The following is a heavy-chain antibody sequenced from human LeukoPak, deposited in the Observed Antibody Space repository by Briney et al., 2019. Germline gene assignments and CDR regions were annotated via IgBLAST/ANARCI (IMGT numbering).Heavy chain of an antibody. Sequence: SETLSLTCTVSGDPISSYYWSWIRQPPGKGLEWIGSIYYSGSTYYNPSLKSRVTISVDTSKNQFSLKLSSVTAADTAVYYCARSSYDFWSGYRNWFDPWGQGTLVTVSS. D-gene: IGHD3-3*01. J-gene: IGHJ5*02. CDR1: GDPISSYY. CDR2: IYYSGST. V-gene: IGHV4-59*12. CDR3: ARSSYDFWSGYRNWFDP.